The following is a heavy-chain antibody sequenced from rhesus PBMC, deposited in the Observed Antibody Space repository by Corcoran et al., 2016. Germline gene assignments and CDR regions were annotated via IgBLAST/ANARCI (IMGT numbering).Heavy chain of an antibody. Sequence: EVQLVQSGAEVKRPGESLKISCKTSGYSFTSYWISWVRQMPGKGLEWMGAIDPSDSDTRYNPSFQGKVTISADKSISTAYLQWSRLKASDTATYYCAQDGNSKCGLVMVGLDSWGQGVVVTVSS. D-gene: IGHD3-3*01. CDR3: AQDGNSKCGLVMVGLDS. J-gene: IGHJ6*01. V-gene: IGHV5-20*01. CDR1: GYSFTSYW. CDR2: IDPSDSDT.